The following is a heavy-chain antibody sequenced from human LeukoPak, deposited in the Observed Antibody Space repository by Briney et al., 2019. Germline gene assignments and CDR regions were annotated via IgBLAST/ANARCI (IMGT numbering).Heavy chain of an antibody. CDR1: GYTFVSYG. J-gene: IGHJ3*02. CDR2: INVYNGIT. Sequence: GASVKVSCKASGYTFVSYGISWVRQAPGQGLEWMAWINVYNGITNSAQNFQGGLSMTTDASTSTAYMELRSLRSDDTALYYCARAHYTYYYDSSGYENAFDIWGQGTMVTVSS. D-gene: IGHD3-22*01. V-gene: IGHV1-18*01. CDR3: ARAHYTYYYDSSGYENAFDI.